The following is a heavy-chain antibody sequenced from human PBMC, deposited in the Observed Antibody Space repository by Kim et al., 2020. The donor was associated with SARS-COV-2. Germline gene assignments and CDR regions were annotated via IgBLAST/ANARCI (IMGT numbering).Heavy chain of an antibody. D-gene: IGHD4-17*01. CDR3: SKVVTTIRNGMDV. CDR2: ISNDGGSK. J-gene: IGHJ6*02. V-gene: IGHV3-30*18. CDR1: GLIFSSYG. Sequence: GGSLRLSCAASGLIFSSYGMHWVRPAPGKGLEWVSVISNDGGSKYYADSVKGRFTITRDNSKNTLYVQMNSLRAEDTAVYYCSKVVTTIRNGMDVWGPGTTVPVSS.